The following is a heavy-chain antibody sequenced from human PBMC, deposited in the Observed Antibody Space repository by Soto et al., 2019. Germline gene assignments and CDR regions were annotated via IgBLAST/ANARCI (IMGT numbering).Heavy chain of an antibody. CDR2: IYYSGST. Sequence: QVQLQESGPGLVKPSQTLSLTCTVSGGSISSGGYYWSWIRQHPGKGLEWIGYIYYSGSTYYNPSLKSRVTISVDTSKNQFSLKLSSVTAADTAVYYCARGPVIVVVITEGNWFDPWGQGTLVTVSS. D-gene: IGHD3-22*01. CDR3: ARGPVIVVVITEGNWFDP. CDR1: GGSISSGGYY. J-gene: IGHJ5*02. V-gene: IGHV4-31*03.